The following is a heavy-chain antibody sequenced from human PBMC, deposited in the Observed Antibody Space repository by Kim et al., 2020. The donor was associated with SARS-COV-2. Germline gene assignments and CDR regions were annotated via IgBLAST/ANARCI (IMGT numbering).Heavy chain of an antibody. CDR3: ARALQRDYYGLDV. CDR1: GFTFSDYY. Sequence: GGSLRLSCAGSGFTFSDYYMTWVRQAPGKGLVWPSYISSSGTGIFYADSVKGRFTVSRDNTYNSVYLQLNNLRAEDTAVYYCARALQRDYYGLDVWGQGTTVTVSS. D-gene: IGHD4-4*01. J-gene: IGHJ6*02. CDR2: ISSSGTGI. V-gene: IGHV3-11*01.